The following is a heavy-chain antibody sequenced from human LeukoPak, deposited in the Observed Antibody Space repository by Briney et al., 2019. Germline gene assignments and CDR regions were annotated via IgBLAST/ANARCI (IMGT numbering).Heavy chain of an antibody. CDR2: INHSGST. D-gene: IGHD6-13*01. CDR3: ARSGYSSSWYVH. CDR1: GGSFSGYY. J-gene: IGHJ4*02. Sequence: PSETLSLTCAVYGGSFSGYYWSWIRRPPGKGLEWIGEINHSGSTNYNPSLKSRVTISVDTSKNQFSLKLSSVTAADTPVYYCARSGYSSSWYVHWGQGTLVTVSS. V-gene: IGHV4-34*01.